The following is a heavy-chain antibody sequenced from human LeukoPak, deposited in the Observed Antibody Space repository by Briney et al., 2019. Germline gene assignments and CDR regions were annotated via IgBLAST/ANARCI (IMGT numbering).Heavy chain of an antibody. J-gene: IGHJ5*02. CDR1: GFTFSSYA. V-gene: IGHV3-23*01. Sequence: GGSLRLSCAASGFTFSSYAMSWVRQAPGKGLEWVSAISGSGSTYYADSVKGRFTISRDNSKNTLYLQMNSLRAEDTAVYYCAKDPYITGTTGWFDPWGQGTLVTVSS. CDR3: AKDPYITGTTGWFDP. D-gene: IGHD1-7*01. CDR2: ISGSGST.